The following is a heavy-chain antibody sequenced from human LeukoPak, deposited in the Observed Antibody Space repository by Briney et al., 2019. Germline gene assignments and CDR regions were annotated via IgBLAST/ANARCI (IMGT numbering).Heavy chain of an antibody. J-gene: IGHJ6*03. Sequence: TSETLSLTCTVSGGSISSYYWSWIRQPPGKGLERIGYISDTGNTNYNPSLKSRVTMSVDTSKDQFSLKLSSVTAADTAVYSCARGVTMVQGYYYYVDVWGKGTTVTVSS. V-gene: IGHV4-59*01. CDR1: GGSISSYY. CDR2: ISDTGNT. D-gene: IGHD3-10*01. CDR3: ARGVTMVQGYYYYVDV.